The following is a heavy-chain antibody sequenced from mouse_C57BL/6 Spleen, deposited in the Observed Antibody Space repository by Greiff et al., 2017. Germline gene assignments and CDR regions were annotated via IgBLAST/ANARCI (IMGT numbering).Heavy chain of an antibody. D-gene: IGHD2-4*01. V-gene: IGHV1-15*01. J-gene: IGHJ2*01. CDR1: GYTFTDYE. Sequence: QVHVKQSGAELVRPGASVTLSCKASGYTFTDYEMHWVKQTPVHGLEWIGAIDPETGGTAYNQKFTGQAILTADKSSSTAYMELRSLTSEDSAVYYCTRLVDYDGTGYYFDYWGQGTTLTVSS. CDR3: TRLVDYDGTGYYFDY. CDR2: IDPETGGT.